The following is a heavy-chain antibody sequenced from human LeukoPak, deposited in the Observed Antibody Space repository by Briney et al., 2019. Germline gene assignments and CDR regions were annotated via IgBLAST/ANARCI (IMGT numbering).Heavy chain of an antibody. CDR2: ISTYDGKL. V-gene: IGHV1-18*01. J-gene: IGHJ3*01. CDR3: TRDRVLSNAFDV. D-gene: IGHD2-2*01. Sequence: ASVKVSCKASGYTFTCYDINWVRQAPGQGLEWMGWISTYDGKLKFAQKFQGRVTMTTHTPTSTAYMEMRGLTSDDTAVYYCTRDRVLSNAFDVWGPGTLVTVSS. CDR1: GYTFTCYD.